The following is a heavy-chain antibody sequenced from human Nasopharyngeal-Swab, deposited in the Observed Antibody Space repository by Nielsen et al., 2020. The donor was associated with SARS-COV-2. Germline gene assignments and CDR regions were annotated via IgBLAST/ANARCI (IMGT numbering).Heavy chain of an antibody. D-gene: IGHD5/OR15-5a*01. CDR3: ARDVSGNY. Sequence: VRQMPGKGLEWMGGIDPSDSYTNYGPSFQGHVTISVDKSISAAYLQWTSLKASDTAMYYCARDVSGNYWGQGTLVTVSS. CDR2: IDPSDSYT. J-gene: IGHJ4*02. V-gene: IGHV5-10-1*01.